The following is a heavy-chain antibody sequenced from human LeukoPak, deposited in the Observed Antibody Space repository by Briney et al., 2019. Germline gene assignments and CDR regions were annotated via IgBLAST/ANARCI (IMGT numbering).Heavy chain of an antibody. V-gene: IGHV3-23*01. CDR3: AKSGYNRFDY. CDR2: ISGSGSGGST. J-gene: IGHJ4*02. D-gene: IGHD5-24*01. CDR1: GFTFSSSA. Sequence: GGSLRLSCAASGFTFSSSAMSWVRQAPGKGLEWVSSISGSGSGGSTYYADSVKGRFTISRDNSKNTLYLQMNSLIAEDTAVYYCAKSGYNRFDYWGQGTRVTVSS.